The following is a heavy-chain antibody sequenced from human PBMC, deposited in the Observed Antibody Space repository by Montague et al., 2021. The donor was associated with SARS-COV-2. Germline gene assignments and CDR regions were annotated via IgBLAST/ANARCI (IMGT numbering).Heavy chain of an antibody. V-gene: IGHV3-11*01. D-gene: IGHD1-26*01. CDR2: ISSSGSTI. CDR3: ARDDLIVGNTKDYYYGMDV. Sequence: SLRLSCAASGLTFSDYYMSRIRQAPGKGLEWVSHISSSGSTINYADSVKGRFTISRDNAKNSLYLQMNSLRAEDTALYYCARDDLIVGNTKDYYYGMDVWGQGTTVTVSS. J-gene: IGHJ6*02. CDR1: GLTFSDYY.